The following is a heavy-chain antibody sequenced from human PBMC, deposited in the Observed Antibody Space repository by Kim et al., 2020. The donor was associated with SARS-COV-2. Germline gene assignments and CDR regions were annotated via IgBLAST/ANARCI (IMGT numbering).Heavy chain of an antibody. V-gene: IGHV1-69*13. J-gene: IGHJ4*02. CDR3: ASHYYGSGSYDY. CDR1: GGTFSSYA. CDR2: IIPIFGTA. Sequence: SVKVSCKASGGTFSSYAISWVRQAPGQGLEWMGGIIPIFGTANYAQKFQGRVTITADESTSTAYMELSSLRSEDTAVYYCASHYYGSGSYDYWGQGTLVTVSS. D-gene: IGHD3-10*01.